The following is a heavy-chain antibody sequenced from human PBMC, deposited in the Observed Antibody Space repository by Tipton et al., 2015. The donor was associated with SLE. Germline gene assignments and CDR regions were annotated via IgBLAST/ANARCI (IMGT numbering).Heavy chain of an antibody. CDR1: GGSFSGYY. Sequence: LRLSCAVYGGSFSGYYWGWIRQPPGKGLEWIGSIYHSGSTFYNPSLKSRVTISVDTSKNQFSLKLSSVTAADTAVYYCARDMVSYGMDVWGQGTTVTVSS. D-gene: IGHD3-10*01. CDR3: ARDMVSYGMDV. CDR2: IYHSGST. V-gene: IGHV4-38-2*02. J-gene: IGHJ6*02.